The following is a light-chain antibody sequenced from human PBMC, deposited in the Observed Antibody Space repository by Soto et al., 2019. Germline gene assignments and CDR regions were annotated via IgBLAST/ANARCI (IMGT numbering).Light chain of an antibody. CDR1: QSISAN. Sequence: EIVMTQSPATLSVSPGERATLSCRASQSISANLAWYQQKLAQAPRLLIYGASTRATGIPARFSGSGSGTEFTLTISSLQSEDFAVYYCQQYNTWPRKFGQGTKVEIK. CDR3: QQYNTWPRK. CDR2: GAS. V-gene: IGKV3-15*01. J-gene: IGKJ1*01.